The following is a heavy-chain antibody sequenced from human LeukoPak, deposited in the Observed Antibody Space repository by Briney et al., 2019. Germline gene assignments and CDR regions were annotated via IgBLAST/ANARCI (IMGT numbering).Heavy chain of an antibody. Sequence: PGGSLRLSCAASGFTFNRYEMNWVRQAPGKGLEWVAFIRFDGSNKFYADSVKGRFTISRDNSKNTLYLQMNSLRPDDTAVYYCAKIPSAVPGRGFDYWGQGTLVIVSS. CDR2: IRFDGSNK. D-gene: IGHD6-19*01. J-gene: IGHJ4*02. V-gene: IGHV3-30*02. CDR1: GFTFNRYE. CDR3: AKIPSAVPGRGFDY.